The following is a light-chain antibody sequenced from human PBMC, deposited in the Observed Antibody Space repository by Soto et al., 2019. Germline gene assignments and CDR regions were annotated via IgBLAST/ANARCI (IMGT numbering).Light chain of an antibody. CDR3: QQRSNWPST. Sequence: EIVLTQSPVTLSLSPGERATLSCRASQSVSSYLAWYQQKPGQAPRLLIYDASNRATGIPARFSGSGSRTDFTLTISSLEPEDFAVYYCQQRSNWPSTFGGGTKVKIK. CDR1: QSVSSY. V-gene: IGKV3-11*01. J-gene: IGKJ4*01. CDR2: DAS.